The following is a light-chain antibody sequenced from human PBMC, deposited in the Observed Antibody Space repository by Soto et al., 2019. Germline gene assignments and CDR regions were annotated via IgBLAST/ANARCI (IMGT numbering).Light chain of an antibody. CDR1: SSDVGRFNF. J-gene: IGLJ1*01. Sequence: QSVLTQPPSASGSPGQSVTISCTGTSSDVGRFNFVSWYQQHPGKAPRLLIYEVTKRPSGVPDRFSGPKSGNAASLTVSGLQAEDEADYFCSSYTGNRDFYVFGTGTKVTVL. CDR3: SSYTGNRDFYV. V-gene: IGLV2-8*01. CDR2: EVT.